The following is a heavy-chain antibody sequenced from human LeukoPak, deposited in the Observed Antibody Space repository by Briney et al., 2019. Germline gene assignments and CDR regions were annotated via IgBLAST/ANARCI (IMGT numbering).Heavy chain of an antibody. CDR3: AREEDYYGSGNGGGFDY. D-gene: IGHD3-10*01. CDR1: GYSISSGYY. CDR2: IYYSGST. Sequence: SETLSLTCTVSGYSISSGYYWGWIRQPPGKGLEWIGYIYYSGSTYYNPSLKSRVTISVDTSKNQFSLKLSSVTAADTAVYYCAREEDYYGSGNGGGFDYWGQGTLVTVSS. V-gene: IGHV4-30-4*08. J-gene: IGHJ4*02.